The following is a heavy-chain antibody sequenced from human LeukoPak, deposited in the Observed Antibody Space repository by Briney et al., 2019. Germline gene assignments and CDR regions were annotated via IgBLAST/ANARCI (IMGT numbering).Heavy chain of an antibody. J-gene: IGHJ4*02. CDR3: ARGGAAGGRATY. V-gene: IGHV3-23*01. Sequence: GGSLRLSCAASGFTFSSYAVSWVRQAPGKGLEWVSAISASGGSTYYANSVKGRSTISRDNAKNSLYLQMNSLRAEDTAVYYCARGGAAGGRATYWGQGTLVTVSS. D-gene: IGHD6-13*01. CDR2: ISASGGST. CDR1: GFTFSSYA.